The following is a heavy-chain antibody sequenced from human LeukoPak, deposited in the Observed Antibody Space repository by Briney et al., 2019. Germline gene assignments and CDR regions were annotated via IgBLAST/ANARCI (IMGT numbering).Heavy chain of an antibody. Sequence: ASETLSLTCIVSGGSISSHYWTWIRQPPGKGLEYIGYIYYSGNTNYNPSLKSRVTISVDRSKNQFSLKLTSVTAEDTAVYYCARINSGWYFDYWGQGTLVTVSS. J-gene: IGHJ4*02. CDR3: ARINSGWYFDY. D-gene: IGHD6-19*01. V-gene: IGHV4-59*11. CDR1: GGSISSHY. CDR2: IYYSGNT.